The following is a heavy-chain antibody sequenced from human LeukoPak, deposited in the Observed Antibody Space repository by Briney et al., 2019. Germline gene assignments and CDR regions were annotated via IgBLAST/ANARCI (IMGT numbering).Heavy chain of an antibody. CDR1: GFTFSTYW. CDR2: TNEDGSIT. D-gene: IGHD3-16*01. CDR3: GRDLGGRGGA. J-gene: IGHJ5*02. V-gene: IGHV3-74*01. Sequence: GGSLRLSCAASGFTFSTYWMHWVRQVPGTGLVWVSRTNEDGSITDYADSVKGRFTIYRDNSKDTLYLQMNSLRAEDTAVYYCGRDLGGRGGAWGQGILVTVSS.